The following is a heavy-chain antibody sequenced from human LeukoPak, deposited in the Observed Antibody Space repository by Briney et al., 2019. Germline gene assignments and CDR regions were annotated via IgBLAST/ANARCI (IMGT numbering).Heavy chain of an antibody. CDR2: ISWNSGSI. D-gene: IGHD5-12*01. CDR1: GFTFDDYA. Sequence: PGRSLRLSCAASGFTFDDYAMHWVRQAPGKGLEWVSGISWNSGSIGYADSVKGRFTISRDNAKNSLYLQMNSLGAEDTALYYCAKDIRATIRPGYGMDVWGQGTTVTVSS. J-gene: IGHJ6*02. CDR3: AKDIRATIRPGYGMDV. V-gene: IGHV3-9*01.